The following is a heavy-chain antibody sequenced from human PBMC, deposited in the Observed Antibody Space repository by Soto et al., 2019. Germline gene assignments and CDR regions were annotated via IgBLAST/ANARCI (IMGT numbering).Heavy chain of an antibody. J-gene: IGHJ4*02. CDR2: ISGSGGST. V-gene: IGHV3-23*01. CDR1: GFKISSSS. D-gene: IGHD3-10*01. CDR3: AKDESEDYYGSGSPEKSPDY. Sequence: GGSLRLSCAAFGFKISSSSMNWVRQAPGKGLEWVSAISGSGGSTYYADSVKGRFTISRDNSKNTLYLQMNSLRAEDTAVYYCAKDESEDYYGSGSPEKSPDYWGQGTLVTVSS.